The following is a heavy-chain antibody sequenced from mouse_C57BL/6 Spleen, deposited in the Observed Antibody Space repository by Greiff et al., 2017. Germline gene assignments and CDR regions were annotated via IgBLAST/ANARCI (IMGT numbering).Heavy chain of an antibody. Sequence: EVKLQQSGPELVKPGASVKISCKASGYTFTDYYMNWVKQSHGKSLEWIGDINPNNGGTSYNQKFKGKATLTVDKSSSTAYMELRSLTSEDSAVYYCARREGYRYGNYVPFDYWGQGTTLTVSS. CDR1: GYTFTDYY. D-gene: IGHD2-1*01. J-gene: IGHJ2*01. CDR3: ARREGYRYGNYVPFDY. CDR2: INPNNGGT. V-gene: IGHV1-26*01.